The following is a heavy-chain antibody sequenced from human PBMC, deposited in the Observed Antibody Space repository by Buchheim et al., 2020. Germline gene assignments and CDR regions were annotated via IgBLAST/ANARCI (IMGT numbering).Heavy chain of an antibody. D-gene: IGHD4-11*01. V-gene: IGHV3-23*04. CDR3: AKGSRGYTNYYFDY. CDR2: ISGGGATT. Sequence: EVQLVDSGGGLVQPGESLRLSCAASGFSFSGYAMSWVRQAPGKGLEWVSSISGGGATTFNADSVKGRFPISRDNSKHMLYLQMNSLRAEDTAVYFCAKGSRGYTNYYFDYWGQGTL. J-gene: IGHJ4*02. CDR1: GFSFSGYA.